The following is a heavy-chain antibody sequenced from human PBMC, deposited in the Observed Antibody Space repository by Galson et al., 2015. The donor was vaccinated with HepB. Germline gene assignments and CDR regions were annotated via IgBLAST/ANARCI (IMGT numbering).Heavy chain of an antibody. D-gene: IGHD5-24*01. J-gene: IGHJ6*02. CDR3: ARDGSTGDGYNRYYYYGMDV. Sequence: SLRLSCAASGFTFSSYWMSWVHQAPGKGLEWVANIKQDGSEKYYVDSVKGRFTISRDNAKNSLYLQMNSLRAEDTAVYYCARDGSTGDGYNRYYYYGMDVWGQGTTVTVSS. CDR1: GFTFSSYW. CDR2: IKQDGSEK. V-gene: IGHV3-7*03.